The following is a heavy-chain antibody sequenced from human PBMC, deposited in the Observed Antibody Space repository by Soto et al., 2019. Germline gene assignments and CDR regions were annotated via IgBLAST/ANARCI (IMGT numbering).Heavy chain of an antibody. D-gene: IGHD2-2*01. Sequence: ASVKVSCKASGYTFTSYGISWVRQAPGPGLEWMGWISAYNGNTNYAQKLQGRVTMTTDTSTSTAYMELRSLRSDDTAVYYCARDVVVVPAAISSYYYYGMDVWGQGTTVTVSS. CDR1: GYTFTSYG. J-gene: IGHJ6*02. CDR2: ISAYNGNT. V-gene: IGHV1-18*04. CDR3: ARDVVVVPAAISSYYYYGMDV.